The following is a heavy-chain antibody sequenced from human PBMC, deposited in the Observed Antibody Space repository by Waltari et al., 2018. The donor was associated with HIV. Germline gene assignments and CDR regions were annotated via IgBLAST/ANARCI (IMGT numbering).Heavy chain of an antibody. CDR3: ARRGVLTYYYTMDV. D-gene: IGHD3-10*01. Sequence: QVQLVESGGGVVQPGRSLRLSCAASGFTFSNHGMHWLRQAPGKGLEWVAVLSYDGGDKYYADSVGGRFTISRDNSKNTLYLQMNNLRAEDTAVYFCARRGVLTYYYTMDVWGQGTTVTVSS. J-gene: IGHJ6*02. CDR2: LSYDGGDK. V-gene: IGHV3-33*05. CDR1: GFTFSNHG.